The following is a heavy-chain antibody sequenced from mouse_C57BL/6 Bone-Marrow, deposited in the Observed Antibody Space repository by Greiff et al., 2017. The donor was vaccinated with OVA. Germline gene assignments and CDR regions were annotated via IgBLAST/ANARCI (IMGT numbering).Heavy chain of an antibody. CDR1: GFNIKDYY. J-gene: IGHJ1*03. Sequence: VQLQQSGAELVKPGASVKLSCTASGFNIKDYYMHWVKQRTEQGLEWIGRIDPEDGDTKYAPKFQGKATITADTSSNTAYLQLSSLTSEDTAVYYCAREGLRRDWYFDVWGTGTTVTVSS. CDR2: IDPEDGDT. CDR3: AREGLRRDWYFDV. V-gene: IGHV14-2*01. D-gene: IGHD2-4*01.